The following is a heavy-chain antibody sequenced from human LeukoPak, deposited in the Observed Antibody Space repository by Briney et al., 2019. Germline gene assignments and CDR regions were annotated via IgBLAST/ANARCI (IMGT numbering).Heavy chain of an antibody. CDR2: ISGSSNI. J-gene: IGHJ6*03. Sequence: PGGSLRLSCAASGFTFSIYNMNWVRQAPGKGLEWVSSISGSSNIYYADSVKGRFTISRDNAKNSLYLRMNSLRAGDTAVYYCARDQGSGYDLVPYYEYYMDVWGKGTTVTVSS. D-gene: IGHD5-12*01. V-gene: IGHV3-21*01. CDR1: GFTFSIYN. CDR3: ARDQGSGYDLVPYYEYYMDV.